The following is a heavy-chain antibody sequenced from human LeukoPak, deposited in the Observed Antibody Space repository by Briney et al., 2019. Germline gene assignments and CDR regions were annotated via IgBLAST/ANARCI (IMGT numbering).Heavy chain of an antibody. CDR1: GFTFSSYW. J-gene: IGHJ6*03. D-gene: IGHD6-13*01. V-gene: IGHV3-74*01. Sequence: GGSLRLSCAASGFTFSSYWMHWVRQAPGKGLVWVSGISAGGSRTYYSDSVKGRFTISRDNSKNTLYLQMNSLRAEDTALYYCARDLGIAAAGSYYYYMDVWGKGTTVTVSS. CDR2: ISAGGSRT. CDR3: ARDLGIAAAGSYYYYMDV.